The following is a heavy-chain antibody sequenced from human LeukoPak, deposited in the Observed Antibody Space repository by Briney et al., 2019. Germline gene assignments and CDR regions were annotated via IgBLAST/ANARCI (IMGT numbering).Heavy chain of an antibody. D-gene: IGHD3-16*02. J-gene: IGHJ4*02. V-gene: IGHV3-9*01. CDR2: ISWNSGSI. CDR1: GFTFDDYA. CDR3: AKSGSLMITFGGVIADYFDY. Sequence: GGSLRLSCAASGFTFDDYAMHWVRQAPGKGLEWVSGISWNSGSIGYADSVKGRFTISRDNAKNSLYLQMNSLRAEDTALYYCAKSGSLMITFGGVIADYFDYWGQGTLVTVPS.